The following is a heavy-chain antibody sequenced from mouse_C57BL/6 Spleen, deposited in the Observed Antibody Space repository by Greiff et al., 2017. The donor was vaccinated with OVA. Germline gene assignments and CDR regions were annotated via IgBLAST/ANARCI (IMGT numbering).Heavy chain of an antibody. Sequence: EVQVVESGGGLVKPGGSLKLSCAASGFTFSDYGMHWVRQAPEKGLEWVAYISSGSSTIYYADTVKGRFTISRDNAKNTLFLQMTSLRSEDTAMYYCASPLNWDRDWCAYWGQGTLVTVSA. CDR3: ASPLNWDRDWCAY. CDR2: ISSGSSTI. J-gene: IGHJ3*01. D-gene: IGHD4-1*01. V-gene: IGHV5-17*01. CDR1: GFTFSDYG.